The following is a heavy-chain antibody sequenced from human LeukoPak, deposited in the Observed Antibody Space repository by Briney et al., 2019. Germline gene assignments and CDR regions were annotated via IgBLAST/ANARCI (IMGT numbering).Heavy chain of an antibody. V-gene: IGHV1-18*01. Sequence: ASVKVSCKASGRTFSSYAISWVRQAPGQGLEWMGWISAYNGNTNYAQKLQGRVTMTTDTSTSTAYMELRSLRSDDTAVYYCATTRGVKITAAFDIWGQGTMVTVSS. J-gene: IGHJ3*02. CDR1: GRTFSSYA. CDR2: ISAYNGNT. D-gene: IGHD2-21*02. CDR3: ATTRGVKITAAFDI.